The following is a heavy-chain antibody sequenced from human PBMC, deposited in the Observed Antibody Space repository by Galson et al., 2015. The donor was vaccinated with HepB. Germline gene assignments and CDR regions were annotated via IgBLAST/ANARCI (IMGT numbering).Heavy chain of an antibody. J-gene: IGHJ4*02. Sequence: SVKVSCKASADTFSGYYLHWVRQAPGQGLEWMGWINPNSGGTKYAQNFQGRVTMTRDTSITTVYMELNSLTFDDTAVYYCARVGASIFGVALDYWGQGTLVTVSS. CDR3: ARVGASIFGVALDY. V-gene: IGHV1-2*02. CDR2: INPNSGGT. D-gene: IGHD3-3*01. CDR1: ADTFSGYY.